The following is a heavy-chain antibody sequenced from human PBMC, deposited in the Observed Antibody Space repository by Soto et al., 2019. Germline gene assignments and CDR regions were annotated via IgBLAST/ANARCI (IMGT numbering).Heavy chain of an antibody. CDR3: ARITAAIVSFDY. Sequence: PSETLSLTCTVSGGSISSSSYYWGWIRQPPGKGLEWIGSIYYSGSTYYNPSLKSRVTISVDTSKNQFSLKLSSVTAADTAVYYCARITAAIVSFDYWGQGTLVTVSS. CDR1: GGSISSSSYY. V-gene: IGHV4-39*01. CDR2: IYYSGST. D-gene: IGHD2-2*01. J-gene: IGHJ4*02.